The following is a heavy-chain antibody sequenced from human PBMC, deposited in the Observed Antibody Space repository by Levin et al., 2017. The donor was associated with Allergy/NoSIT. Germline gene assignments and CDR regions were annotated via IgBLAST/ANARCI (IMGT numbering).Heavy chain of an antibody. D-gene: IGHD6-13*01. Sequence: GGSLRLSCAASGFTFSSYSMNWVRQAPGKGLEWVSYISSSSSTIYYADSVKGRFTISRDNAKNSLYLQMNSLRAEDTAVYYCARERGYSSSWDLDYWGQGTLVTVSS. V-gene: IGHV3-48*01. CDR1: GFTFSSYS. CDR2: ISSSSSTI. J-gene: IGHJ4*02. CDR3: ARERGYSSSWDLDY.